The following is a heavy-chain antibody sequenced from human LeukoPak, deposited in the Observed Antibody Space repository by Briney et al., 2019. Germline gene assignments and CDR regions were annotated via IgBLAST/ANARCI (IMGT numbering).Heavy chain of an antibody. D-gene: IGHD3-3*01. CDR2: INHSGST. J-gene: IGHJ4*02. CDR1: GGSFSGYY. Sequence: SKTLSLTCAVYGGSFSGYYWSWIRQPPGKGLEWIGEINHSGSTNYNPSLKSRVTISVDTSKNQFSLKLSSVTTADTAVYYCARVPTIFGVVFFEYWGQGTLVTASS. CDR3: ARVPTIFGVVFFEY. V-gene: IGHV4-34*01.